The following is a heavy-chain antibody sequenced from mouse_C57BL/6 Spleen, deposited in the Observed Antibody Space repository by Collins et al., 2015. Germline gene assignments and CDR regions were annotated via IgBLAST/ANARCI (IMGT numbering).Heavy chain of an antibody. CDR3: ARSWDDAMDY. CDR1: GYTFTDYY. J-gene: IGHJ4*01. V-gene: IGHV1-84*01. CDR2: IYPGSGNT. D-gene: IGHD4-1*01. Sequence: KASGYTFTDYYINWVKQRPGQGLEWIGWIYPGSGNTKYNEKLKGKATLTVDTSSSTAYMQLSSLTSEDSAVYFCARSWDDAMDYWGQGTSVTVSS.